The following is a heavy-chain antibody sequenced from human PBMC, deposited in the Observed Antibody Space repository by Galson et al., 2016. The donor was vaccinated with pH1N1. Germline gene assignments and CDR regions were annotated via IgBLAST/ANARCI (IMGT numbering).Heavy chain of an antibody. CDR3: ARRTISARPGWFDS. Sequence: QSGAEVKKPGESLKISCKGSGYEFGRYWIVWVRQMPGKGLEYMGTIYPDDSDPRYHPAFQGQVLISGDRSINAVYLQWSSLKASDSGIYYCARRTISARPGWFDSWGQGTLVTVSS. CDR1: GYEFGRYW. J-gene: IGHJ5*01. V-gene: IGHV5-51*01. D-gene: IGHD6-6*01. CDR2: IYPDDSDP.